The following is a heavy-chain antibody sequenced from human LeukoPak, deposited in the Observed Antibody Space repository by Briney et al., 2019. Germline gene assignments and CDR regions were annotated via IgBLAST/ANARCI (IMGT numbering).Heavy chain of an antibody. J-gene: IGHJ4*02. CDR2: GYYSGST. Sequence: SETLSLTCTVSGGSISTYYWSWIRQPPGKGLEWIGYGYYSGSTNYDPSLKSRVTISVDTSKNQFSLKLSSVTAADTAVYYCARNLKYGSGSYLGYWGQGTLVTVSS. D-gene: IGHD3-10*01. V-gene: IGHV4-59*12. CDR3: ARNLKYGSGSYLGY. CDR1: GGSISTYY.